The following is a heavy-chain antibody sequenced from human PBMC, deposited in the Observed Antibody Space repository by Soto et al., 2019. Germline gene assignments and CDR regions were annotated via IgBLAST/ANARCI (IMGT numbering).Heavy chain of an antibody. CDR3: AKPRGQWFGRDMDV. CDR2: ISGSGGST. Sequence: GGSLRLSCAASGFTFSSYAMSWVRQAPGKGLEWVSAISGSGGSTYYADSVKGRFTISRDNSKNTLYLQMNSLRAEDTAVYCCAKPRGQWFGRDMDVWGQGATVTVSS. CDR1: GFTFSSYA. V-gene: IGHV3-23*01. J-gene: IGHJ6*02. D-gene: IGHD3-10*01.